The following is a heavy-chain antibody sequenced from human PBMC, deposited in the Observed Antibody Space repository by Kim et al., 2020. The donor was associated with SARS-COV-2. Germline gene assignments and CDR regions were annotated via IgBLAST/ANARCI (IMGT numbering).Heavy chain of an antibody. J-gene: IGHJ4*02. CDR2: NT. V-gene: IGHV1-8*01. CDR3: YAAAGSDLDY. Sequence: NTGYAQKFQGRVTMTRDTSISTGYMELSSLRSEDTAVYYCYAAAGSDLDYWGQGTLVTVSS. D-gene: IGHD6-13*01.